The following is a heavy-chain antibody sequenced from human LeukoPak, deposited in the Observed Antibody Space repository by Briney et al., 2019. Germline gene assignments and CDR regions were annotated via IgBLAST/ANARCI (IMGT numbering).Heavy chain of an antibody. V-gene: IGHV3-23*01. CDR1: GFTFSSYA. CDR3: AKGYYYDSSGYYPAGAFDI. J-gene: IGHJ3*02. CDR2: ISGSGGST. D-gene: IGHD3-22*01. Sequence: GGSLRLSCAASGFTFSSYAMSWVRQAPGKGLEWVSAISGSGGSTYYADSVKGQFTVSRDNSKNTLYLQMNSLRAEDTAVYYCAKGYYYDSSGYYPAGAFDIWGQGTMVTVSS.